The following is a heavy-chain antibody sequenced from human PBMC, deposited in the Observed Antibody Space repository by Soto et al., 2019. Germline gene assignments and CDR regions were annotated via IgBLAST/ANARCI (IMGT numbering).Heavy chain of an antibody. CDR2: ISGDGTTT. Sequence: XESLRLSCAASGFTFSHHYMTWIRQAPGKGLEWVSKISGDGTTTYYADSVKGRFTVSRDNAKNSVYLQMNSLRAGDTAVYYCAGDPYYYASDFWGQGTLVTVSS. J-gene: IGHJ4*02. V-gene: IGHV3-11*01. CDR1: GFTFSHHY. D-gene: IGHD3-10*01. CDR3: AGDPYYYASDF.